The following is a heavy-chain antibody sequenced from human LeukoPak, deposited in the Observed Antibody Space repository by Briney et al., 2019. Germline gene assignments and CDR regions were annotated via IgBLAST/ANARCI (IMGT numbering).Heavy chain of an antibody. Sequence: ASVKVSCKFSGYTLTELSMHWVRQAPGKGLEWMGGFDPEDGETIYAQKFQGRVTMTEDTSTDTAYMELSSLRSEDTAVYYCASSGYCSSTSCFNLHNWFDPWGQGTLVTVSS. CDR3: ASSGYCSSTSCFNLHNWFDP. D-gene: IGHD2-2*01. CDR1: GYTLTELS. J-gene: IGHJ5*02. CDR2: FDPEDGET. V-gene: IGHV1-24*01.